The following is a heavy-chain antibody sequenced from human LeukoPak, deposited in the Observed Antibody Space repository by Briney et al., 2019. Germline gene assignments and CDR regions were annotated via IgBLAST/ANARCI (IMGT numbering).Heavy chain of an antibody. J-gene: IGHJ4*02. Sequence: ASVKVSCTASGYTFTSYARHWVRQAPGQRLEWMGWINAGNGNTKYSQKFQGRVTITRDTSASTAYVELSSLRSEDTAVYYCARVGSGTLDYWGQGTLVTVSS. D-gene: IGHD3-10*01. CDR2: INAGNGNT. CDR1: GYTFTSYA. CDR3: ARVGSGTLDY. V-gene: IGHV1-3*01.